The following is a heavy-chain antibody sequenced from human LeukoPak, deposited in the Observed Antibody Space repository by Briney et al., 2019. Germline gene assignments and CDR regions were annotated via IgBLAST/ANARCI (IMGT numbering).Heavy chain of an antibody. Sequence: GGSLRLSCAASGFTVSSNYMSWVRQAPGKGLEWVADIKQDGSEKYYVDSVKGRFTISTDNAKNSVYLQMNSLRAEDTAVYYCSWSGEADWGQGTLVTVSS. D-gene: IGHD3-3*01. J-gene: IGHJ4*02. CDR3: SWSGEAD. CDR2: IKQDGSEK. V-gene: IGHV3-7*01. CDR1: GFTVSSNY.